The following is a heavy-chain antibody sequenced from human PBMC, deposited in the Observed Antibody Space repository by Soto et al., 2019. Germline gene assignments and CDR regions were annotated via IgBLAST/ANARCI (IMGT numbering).Heavy chain of an antibody. CDR3: TTDRGRRAGYAQDY. D-gene: IGHD5-18*01. V-gene: IGHV3-15*01. CDR1: GFTFSDAW. J-gene: IGHJ4*02. CDR2: IKSKTDGGTT. Sequence: EVQLVESGGGLVKPGGSLRLSCAASGFTFSDAWMSWVRQAPGKGLEWVGRIKSKTDGGTTDYAGPVKGRFTISRDDSKDTLYLQMNSLKTDDTAVYYCTTDRGRRAGYAQDYWGQGTLVTVSS.